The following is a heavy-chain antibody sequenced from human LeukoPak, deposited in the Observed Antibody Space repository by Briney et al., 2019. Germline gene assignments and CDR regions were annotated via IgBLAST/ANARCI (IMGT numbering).Heavy chain of an antibody. CDR3: ARETAGLSASFAFDI. J-gene: IGHJ3*02. Sequence: KPSETLSLTCTVSGGSISSYYWSWIRQPAGKGLEWIGRIYTSGSTNYNPSLKSRVTMSVDTSKNQFSLKLGSVTAADTAVYYCARETAGLSASFAFDIWGQGTMVTVSS. CDR1: GGSISSYY. CDR2: IYTSGST. D-gene: IGHD3-16*02. V-gene: IGHV4-4*07.